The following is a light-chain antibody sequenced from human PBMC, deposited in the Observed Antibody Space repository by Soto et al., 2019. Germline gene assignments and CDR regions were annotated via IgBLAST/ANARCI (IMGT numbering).Light chain of an antibody. CDR1: QSVTNY. Sequence: EIFLTPSPDTLALSPGETATLTCRASQSVTNYIAWYQQRPGQAPRLLIYDVSNRAIGIPARFSGSGSGTDFTLTISSLEPEDFAVYYCQQRSNWPRTFGQGTKVDIK. CDR3: QQRSNWPRT. V-gene: IGKV3-11*01. J-gene: IGKJ1*01. CDR2: DVS.